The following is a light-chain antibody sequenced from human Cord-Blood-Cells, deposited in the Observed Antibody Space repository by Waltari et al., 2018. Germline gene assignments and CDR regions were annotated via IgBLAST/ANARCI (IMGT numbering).Light chain of an antibody. CDR1: STDAGGYNY. V-gene: IGLV2-14*01. CDR3: SSYTSSSTYV. J-gene: IGLJ1*01. Sequence: QSALTQPASVSGSPGQSLTIPCTGTSTDAGGYNYVSWYQQHPGKAPKLMIYDVSKRPSGVSNRFSGSKSGNTASLTISGLQAEDEADYYCSSYTSSSTYVFGTGTKVTVL. CDR2: DVS.